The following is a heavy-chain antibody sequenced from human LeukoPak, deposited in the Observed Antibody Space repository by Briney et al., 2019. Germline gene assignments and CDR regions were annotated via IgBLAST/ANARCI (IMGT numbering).Heavy chain of an antibody. V-gene: IGHV4-34*01. CDR2: INHSGST. Sequence: SETLSLTCAVYGGSFSGYYWSWIRQPPGKGLEWIGEINHSGSTNYNPSLKSRVTISVDTSKNQFSLKLSSVTAADTAVYYCARGRTSYYGSGVKRYFDYWGQGTLVTVSS. J-gene: IGHJ4*02. CDR1: GGSFSGYY. CDR3: ARGRTSYYGSGVKRYFDY. D-gene: IGHD3-10*01.